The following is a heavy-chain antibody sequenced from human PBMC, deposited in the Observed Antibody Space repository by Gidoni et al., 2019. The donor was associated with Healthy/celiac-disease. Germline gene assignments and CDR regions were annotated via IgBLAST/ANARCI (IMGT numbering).Heavy chain of an antibody. V-gene: IGHV4-59*01. D-gene: IGHD5-18*01. CDR1: GGSISSYY. CDR2: IYYSGST. Sequence: QVQLQESGPGLVKPSETLSLTCTVSGGSISSYYWSWIRQPPGKGLEWIGYIYYSGSTNYNPSLKSRVTISVDTSKNQFSLKLSSVTAADTAVYYCARERYSYGGIDYWGQGTLVTVSS. CDR3: ARERYSYGGIDY. J-gene: IGHJ4*02.